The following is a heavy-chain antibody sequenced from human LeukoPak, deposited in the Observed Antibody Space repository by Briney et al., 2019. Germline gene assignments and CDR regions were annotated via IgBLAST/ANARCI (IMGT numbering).Heavy chain of an antibody. J-gene: IGHJ2*01. CDR1: GGSISSYY. Sequence: SETLSLTCTVSGGSISSYYWSWIRQPPGKGLEWIGYIYYSGSTNYNPSLKSRVTISVDTSKNQFSLKLSSVTAADTAVYYCARRAVVVVAATPSWYFDLWGRGTLVTVSS. CDR3: ARRAVVVVAATPSWYFDL. CDR2: IYYSGST. V-gene: IGHV4-59*08. D-gene: IGHD2-15*01.